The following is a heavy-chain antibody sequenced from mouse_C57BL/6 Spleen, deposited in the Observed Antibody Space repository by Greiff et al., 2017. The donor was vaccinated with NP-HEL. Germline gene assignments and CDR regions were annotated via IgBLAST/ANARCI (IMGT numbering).Heavy chain of an antibody. J-gene: IGHJ4*01. V-gene: IGHV1-5*01. Sequence: VQLQQSGTVLARPGASVKMSCKTSGYTFTSYWMHWVKQRPGQGLEWIGAVYPGNSDTSYNQKFKGKAKLTAVTSASTAYMELSSLTNEDSAVYYCTRSLYDYDDAMDYWGQGTSVTVSS. CDR3: TRSLYDYDDAMDY. CDR1: GYTFTSYW. CDR2: VYPGNSDT. D-gene: IGHD2-4*01.